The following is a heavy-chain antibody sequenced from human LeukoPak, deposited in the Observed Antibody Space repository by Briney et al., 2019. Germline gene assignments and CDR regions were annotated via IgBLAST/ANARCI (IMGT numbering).Heavy chain of an antibody. CDR1: GCSFTNYW. CDR2: IYPGDSDT. CDR3: AKGENFYHMDV. V-gene: IGHV5-51*01. J-gene: IGHJ6*03. Sequence: GESLKISCKGSGCSFTNYWIGWVRQMPGKGLEWMGIIYPGDSDTRYSPSFQGHVTVSVDKSISTAYLQWSSLKASDTAMYYCAKGENFYHMDVWGKGTTVTVSS. D-gene: IGHD3-10*01.